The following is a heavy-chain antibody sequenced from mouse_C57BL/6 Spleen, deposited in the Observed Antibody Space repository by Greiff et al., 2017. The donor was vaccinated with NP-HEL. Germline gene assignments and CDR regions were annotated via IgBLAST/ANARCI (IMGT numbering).Heavy chain of an antibody. Sequence: QVQLQQSGAELVRPGASVKLSCKASGYTFTDYYINWVKQRPGQGLEWIARIYPGSGNTYYNEKFKGKATLTAEKSSSTAYMQLSSLTSEDSAVYFCARGLRLSYYAMDYWGQGTSVTVSS. CDR1: GYTFTDYY. CDR2: IYPGSGNT. V-gene: IGHV1-76*01. D-gene: IGHD2-12*01. CDR3: ARGLRLSYYAMDY. J-gene: IGHJ4*01.